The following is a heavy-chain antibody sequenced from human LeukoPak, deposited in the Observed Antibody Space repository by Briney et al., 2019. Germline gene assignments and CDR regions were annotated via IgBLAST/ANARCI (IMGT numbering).Heavy chain of an antibody. CDR2: IGGSGDST. CDR1: GFIFGNYA. J-gene: IGHJ4*02. V-gene: IGHV3-23*01. D-gene: IGHD5-12*01. CDR3: AKLRSTFMATTYFDS. Sequence: GGSLRLSCAASGFIFGNYAMSWVRQAPGKGLEWVSGIGGSGDSTYYADSMKGRLTISRDNSKNTVYLQMSSLRAEDTAIYYCAKLRSTFMATTYFDSWGQGTLVTVSS.